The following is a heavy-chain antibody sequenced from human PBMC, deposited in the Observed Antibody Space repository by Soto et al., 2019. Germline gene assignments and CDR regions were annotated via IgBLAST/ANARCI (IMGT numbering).Heavy chain of an antibody. Sequence: QVQLVQSGAEEKKPGASVKVSCKASGYTFTSYAMHWVRQAPGQRLEWMGWINAGNGNTKYSQKFQGRVTITSDTSASTAYMELSSLRSEDTAVYYCARAVAVPADFDYWGQGTLVTVDS. D-gene: IGHD6-19*01. CDR1: GYTFTSYA. J-gene: IGHJ4*02. CDR2: INAGNGNT. V-gene: IGHV1-3*05. CDR3: ARAVAVPADFDY.